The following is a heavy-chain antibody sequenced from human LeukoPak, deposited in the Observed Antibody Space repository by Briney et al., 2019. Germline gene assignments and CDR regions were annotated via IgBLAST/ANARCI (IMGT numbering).Heavy chain of an antibody. CDR1: GGTFSSYA. D-gene: IGHD5-24*01. CDR2: IIPTFGTA. CDR3: AREMATIRGVFDY. J-gene: IGHJ4*02. V-gene: IGHV1-69*13. Sequence: GASVKVSCKASGGTFSSYAISWVRQAPGQGLEWMGGIIPTFGTANYAQKFQGRVTITADESTSTAYMELSRLRSEDTAVYYCAREMATIRGVFDYWGQGTLVTVSS.